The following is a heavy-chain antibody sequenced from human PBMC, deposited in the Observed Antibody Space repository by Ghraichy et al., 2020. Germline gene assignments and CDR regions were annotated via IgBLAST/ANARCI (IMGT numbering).Heavy chain of an antibody. Sequence: GGSLRLSCAASGFTFSNAWMSWVRQAPGKGLEWVGRIKSKTDGGTTDYAAPVKGRFTISRDDSKNTLYLQMNSLKTEDTAVYYCTTETLDYGDYFDYWGQGTLVTVSS. CDR1: GFTFSNAW. D-gene: IGHD4-17*01. CDR3: TTETLDYGDYFDY. V-gene: IGHV3-15*01. J-gene: IGHJ4*02. CDR2: IKSKTDGGTT.